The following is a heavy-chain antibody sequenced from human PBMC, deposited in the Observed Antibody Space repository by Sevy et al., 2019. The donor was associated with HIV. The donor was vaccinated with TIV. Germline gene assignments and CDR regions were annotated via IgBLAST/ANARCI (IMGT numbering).Heavy chain of an antibody. CDR1: GFTFSSYS. Sequence: GGSLRLSCAASGFTFSSYSMNWVRQAPGKGLEWFSSISGISNYIYYADSVQGRFSISRDNDKDSLYLQMNSLRVEDTAIYYCARGVQTYDAFDIWGQGTMVTVSS. D-gene: IGHD6-6*01. J-gene: IGHJ3*02. CDR3: ARGVQTYDAFDI. V-gene: IGHV3-21*01. CDR2: ISGISNYI.